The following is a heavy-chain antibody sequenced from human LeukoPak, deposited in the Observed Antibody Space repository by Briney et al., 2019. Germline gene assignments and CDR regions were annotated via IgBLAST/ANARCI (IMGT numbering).Heavy chain of an antibody. Sequence: ASVKVSCKASGYTFISYGMSWVRQAPGQGLEWMGWISVDDGNTNYAQKLQGRVTMTTDTSTSTAYMELRSLRSEDTAVYYCARDGLGYDSSGYPLDYWGQGTLVTVSS. J-gene: IGHJ4*02. D-gene: IGHD3-22*01. V-gene: IGHV1-18*01. CDR3: ARDGLGYDSSGYPLDY. CDR1: GYTFISYG. CDR2: ISVDDGNT.